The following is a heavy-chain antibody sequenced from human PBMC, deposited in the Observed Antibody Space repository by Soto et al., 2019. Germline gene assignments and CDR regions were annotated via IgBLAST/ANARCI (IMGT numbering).Heavy chain of an antibody. V-gene: IGHV3-33*01. D-gene: IGHD1-26*01. Sequence: QVQLVESGGGVVQPGRSLRLSCAASGFTFSSYGINWVRQAPGKGLEWVAVIWYDGGLKYYAASVEGRFTISRDNSNNTGHLEMNNLRAEDTAVYYCVRDAVVGATKGGNYWFDSWGQGTQVTVSS. CDR3: VRDAVVGATKGGNYWFDS. CDR1: GFTFSSYG. CDR2: IWYDGGLK. J-gene: IGHJ5*01.